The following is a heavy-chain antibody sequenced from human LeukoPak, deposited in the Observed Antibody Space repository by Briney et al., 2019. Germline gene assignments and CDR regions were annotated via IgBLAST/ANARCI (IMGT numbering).Heavy chain of an antibody. J-gene: IGHJ6*02. CDR2: INPNSGGT. D-gene: IGHD2-15*01. CDR1: GYTFTGYY. V-gene: IGHV1-2*02. CDR3: ARPLAGPYYYGMDF. Sequence: GASVKVSCKASGYTFTGYYMHWVRQAPGQGLEWMGWINPNSGGTNYAQKFQGRVTMTRDTSISTAYMELSRLRSDDTAVYYCARPLAGPYYYGMDFWGQGTTVTVSS.